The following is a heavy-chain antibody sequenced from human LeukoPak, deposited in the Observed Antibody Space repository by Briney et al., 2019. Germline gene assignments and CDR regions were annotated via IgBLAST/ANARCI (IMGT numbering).Heavy chain of an antibody. CDR2: IYYSGST. J-gene: IGHJ4*02. Sequence: PSETLSLTCTVSGGSISSYYWSWIRQPPGKGLEWIGYIYYSGSTNYNPSLKSRVTISVDTSKKQFSLKLSSVTAADTGVYYCARGVRGISYDYWGQGTLVTVSS. V-gene: IGHV4-59*01. CDR3: ARGVRGISYDY. CDR1: GGSISSYY. D-gene: IGHD3-10*01.